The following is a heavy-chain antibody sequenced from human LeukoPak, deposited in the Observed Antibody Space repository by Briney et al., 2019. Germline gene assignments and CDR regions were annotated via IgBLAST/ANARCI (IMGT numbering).Heavy chain of an antibody. V-gene: IGHV3-74*01. D-gene: IGHD5-24*01. CDR1: GFTFSSYW. CDR3: ARDRRWLNAFDI. J-gene: IGHJ3*02. CDR2: IKSDGSIT. Sequence: GGSLRLSCAASGFTFSSYWIHWVRQAPGKGLVWVSRIKSDGSITNYADSVKGRFTISRDNAKNTLYLQMNSLRAEDTAVYYCARDRRWLNAFDIWGQGTMVTVSS.